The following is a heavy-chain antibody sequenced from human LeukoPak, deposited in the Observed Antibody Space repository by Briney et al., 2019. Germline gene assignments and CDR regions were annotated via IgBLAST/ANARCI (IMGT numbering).Heavy chain of an antibody. V-gene: IGHV1-46*01. D-gene: IGHD3-10*01. CDR3: ARHDYGSGSYYNAHYFDY. J-gene: IGHJ4*02. CDR2: INPSGGST. CDR1: GYTFTSYY. Sequence: ASVKVSCKASGYTFTSYYMHWVRQAPGQGLERMGIINPSGGSTSYAQKFQGRVTMTRDTSTSTVYMELSSLRSEDTAVYYCARHDYGSGSYYNAHYFDYWGQGTLVTVSS.